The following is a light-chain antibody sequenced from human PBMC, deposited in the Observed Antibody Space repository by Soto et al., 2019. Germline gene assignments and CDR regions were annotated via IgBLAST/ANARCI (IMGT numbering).Light chain of an antibody. J-gene: IGKJ5*01. CDR1: QSVSRNY. CDR2: DAS. Sequence: EIVLTQSPGTLCLSPGEGATLSCRASQSVSRNYLAWYQQKPGQAPRLLIYDASNRATGIPARFSGSGSGTDFTLTISSLEPEDFAVYYCQQRSNWPITFGQGTRLEIK. V-gene: IGKV3-11*01. CDR3: QQRSNWPIT.